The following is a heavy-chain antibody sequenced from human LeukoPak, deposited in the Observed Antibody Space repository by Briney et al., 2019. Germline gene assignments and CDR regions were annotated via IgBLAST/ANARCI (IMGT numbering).Heavy chain of an antibody. V-gene: IGHV4-59*08. J-gene: IGHJ6*02. Sequence: PSETLSLTCTASGGSISGHYWTWIRQPPGKGLEWIGYVYYSGSTNYNPSLKSRVTILVDTSKNQFSLMLSSVTAADTAVYYCARRGEGCSGGSCYPNYGMAVWGQGTTVTVSS. CDR2: VYYSGST. D-gene: IGHD2-15*01. CDR1: GGSISGHY. CDR3: ARRGEGCSGGSCYPNYGMAV.